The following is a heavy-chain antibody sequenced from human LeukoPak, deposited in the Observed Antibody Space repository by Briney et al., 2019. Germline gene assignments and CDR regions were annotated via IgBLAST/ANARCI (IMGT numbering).Heavy chain of an antibody. CDR1: GGSISSHY. CDR2: IYYSGST. Sequence: SETLSLTCTVSGGSISSHYWSWIRQPPGKGLEWIGYIYYSGSTNYNPSLKSRVTISVDTSKNQFSLKLSSVTAADTAVYYCARATQLNWFDPRGQGTLVTVSS. J-gene: IGHJ5*02. V-gene: IGHV4-59*11. CDR3: ARATQLNWFDP.